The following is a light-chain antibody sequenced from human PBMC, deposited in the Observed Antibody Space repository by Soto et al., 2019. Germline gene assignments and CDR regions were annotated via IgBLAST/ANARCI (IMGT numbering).Light chain of an antibody. CDR1: QNVKTR. J-gene: IGKJ4*01. CDR2: DAF. V-gene: IGKV3-15*01. Sequence: EKVMTQSPATLSVSPGERATLSCRARQNVKTRLAWYQQKPGQAPRLLIYDAFTRATGIPARFSGSASGTEFTLTISSLQSEDFAVYYCQQYDEWPLTCGGGTKVEIK. CDR3: QQYDEWPLT.